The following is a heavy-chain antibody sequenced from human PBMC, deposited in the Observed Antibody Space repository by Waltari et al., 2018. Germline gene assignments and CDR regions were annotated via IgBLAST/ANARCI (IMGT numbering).Heavy chain of an antibody. CDR1: GRSLGAYT. Sequence: QVLLQQWGAGLLKPSETLSLTCDISGRSLGAYTWTWIRQPPGKGLEWLGQVSHGGTARSNPSVKSRVTLSLDTSQRHFSLRLQSVTAADTAVYYCARGRNYDSTLGRNDSSHSGLDVWGQGSAVTVSS. CDR2: VSHGGTA. V-gene: IGHV4-34*02. CDR3: ARGRNYDSTLGRNDSSHSGLDV. D-gene: IGHD3-3*01. J-gene: IGHJ6*01.